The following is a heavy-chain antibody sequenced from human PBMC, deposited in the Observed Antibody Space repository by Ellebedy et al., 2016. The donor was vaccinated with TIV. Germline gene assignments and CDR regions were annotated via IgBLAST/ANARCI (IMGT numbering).Heavy chain of an antibody. J-gene: IGHJ3*02. Sequence: GGSLRLSXAASGFTFTNYWMHWVRQVPGEGLVWVSRVDGPGSGTSYADSVKGRFTISRDNANNMLYLQMNNLRAEDTALYYCTTVFEMWGQGTLVTVSS. CDR1: GFTFTNYW. CDR3: TTVFEM. V-gene: IGHV3-74*01. CDR2: VDGPGSGT.